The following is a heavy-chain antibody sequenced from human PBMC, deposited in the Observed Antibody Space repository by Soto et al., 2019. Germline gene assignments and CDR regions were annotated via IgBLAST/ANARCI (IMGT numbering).Heavy chain of an antibody. CDR2: IIPIFGTA. CDR1: GGTFSSYA. D-gene: IGHD3-22*01. V-gene: IGHV1-69*01. Sequence: QVQLVQSGAEVKKPGSSVKVSCKASGGTFSSYAISWVRQAPGQGLEWMGGIIPIFGTANYAQKFQGKVTITADESTSTAYMELSSLRSEDTAVYYCARAHLHYYDSSGYYYPLDYYGMDVWGQGTTVTVSS. J-gene: IGHJ6*02. CDR3: ARAHLHYYDSSGYYYPLDYYGMDV.